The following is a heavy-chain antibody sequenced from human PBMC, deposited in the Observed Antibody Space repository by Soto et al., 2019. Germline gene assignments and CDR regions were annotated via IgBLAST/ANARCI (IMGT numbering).Heavy chain of an antibody. Sequence: QVHLQQWGAGLLKSSETLSLTCAVYGGSFSGYYWSWIRQPPGKGLEWIGEINHSGITNYNPSLKSRVTMSVDTSKNQFSLNLTSMPAADTAVYYCARGSVDYNFWSGYYSRFYYFDFWGQGTLVTVSS. CDR3: ARGSVDYNFWSGYYSRFYYFDF. D-gene: IGHD3-3*01. V-gene: IGHV4-34*01. CDR2: INHSGIT. J-gene: IGHJ4*02. CDR1: GGSFSGYY.